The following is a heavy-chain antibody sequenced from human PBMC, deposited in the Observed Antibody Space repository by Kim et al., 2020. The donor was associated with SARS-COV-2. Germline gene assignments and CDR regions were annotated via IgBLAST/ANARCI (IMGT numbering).Heavy chain of an antibody. CDR3: ARNRSPVTPGYGMSV. J-gene: IGHJ6*02. V-gene: IGHV4-38-2*02. Sequence: SETLSLTCSVSGYFISNGYNWGWIRQPPGKGLEWIGSIHHSGSTYYNPSLKSRVTISLDTSKNQFSLKLSSVTAADTAVYYCARNRSPVTPGYGMSVWGQGTTVTVSS. D-gene: IGHD4-17*01. CDR1: GYFISNGYN. CDR2: IHHSGST.